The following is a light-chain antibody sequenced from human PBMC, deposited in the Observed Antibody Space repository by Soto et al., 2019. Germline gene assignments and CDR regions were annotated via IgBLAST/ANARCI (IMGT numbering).Light chain of an antibody. J-gene: IGLJ3*02. CDR1: SSNIGSNY. CDR3: AAWDDSLSGWV. Sequence: QSVLTQPPSASGTPGQRVTISCSGSSSNIGSNYVYWYQQLPGTAPKLLIYRNNQRPSVVPDRFSGSKSGNSASLAISGLRSEDEADYYCAAWDDSLSGWVFGGGTKLTVL. V-gene: IGLV1-47*01. CDR2: RNN.